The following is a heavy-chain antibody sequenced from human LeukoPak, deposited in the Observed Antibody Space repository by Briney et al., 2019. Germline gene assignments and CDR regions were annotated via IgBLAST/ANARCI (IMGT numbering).Heavy chain of an antibody. CDR2: INTNTGDP. CDR3: ASMSIAVAGKPGY. J-gene: IGHJ4*02. Sequence: ASVKVSCKASGNTFTSYAMHWVRQAPGQGLEWMGWINTNTGDPTFAQGFTGRFVFSLDTSVSTAYLQISSLKPEDTAVYYCASMSIAVAGKPGYWGQGTLVTVSS. V-gene: IGHV7-4-1*02. CDR1: GNTFTSYA. D-gene: IGHD6-19*01.